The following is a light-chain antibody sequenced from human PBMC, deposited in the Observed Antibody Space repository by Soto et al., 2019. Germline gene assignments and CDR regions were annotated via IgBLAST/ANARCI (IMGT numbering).Light chain of an antibody. V-gene: IGKV1-5*01. CDR2: DAS. Sequence: DIHMTQTPSTLSASVGDRVTIACRATQSISSWLAWYQQKPGKAPKLLIYDASNLASGVPSRFSGSGSGTEFTLTISSLQPDDFATYYCQQYSSYPWTFGQGTKVDIK. CDR3: QQYSSYPWT. CDR1: QSISSW. J-gene: IGKJ1*01.